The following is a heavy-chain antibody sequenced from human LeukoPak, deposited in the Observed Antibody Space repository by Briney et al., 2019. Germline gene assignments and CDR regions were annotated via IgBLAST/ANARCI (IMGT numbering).Heavy chain of an antibody. CDR3: ARDYWDSSGCLTLDY. J-gene: IGHJ4*02. D-gene: IGHD6-19*01. Sequence: GGSLRLSCAASGFTFSSYSMNWVRQAPGKGLEWVSSISSSSSYIYYADSVKGRFTISRDNAKNPLYLQMNSLRAEDTAVYYCARDYWDSSGCLTLDYWGQGTLVTVSS. CDR1: GFTFSSYS. CDR2: ISSSSSYI. V-gene: IGHV3-21*01.